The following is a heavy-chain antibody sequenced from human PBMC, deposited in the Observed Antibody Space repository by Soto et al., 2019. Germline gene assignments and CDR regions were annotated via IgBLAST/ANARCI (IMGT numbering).Heavy chain of an antibody. J-gene: IGHJ6*02. CDR2: INAGNGNT. CDR3: ATVLSLRITMVRGADGRLSYYYGMDV. V-gene: IGHV1-3*01. D-gene: IGHD3-10*01. CDR1: GYTFTSYA. Sequence: GASVKVSCKASGYTFTSYAMHWVRQAPGQRLEWMGWINAGNGNTKYSQKFQGRVTMTEDTSTDTAYMELSSLRSEDTAVYYCATVLSLRITMVRGADGRLSYYYGMDVWGQGTTVTVSS.